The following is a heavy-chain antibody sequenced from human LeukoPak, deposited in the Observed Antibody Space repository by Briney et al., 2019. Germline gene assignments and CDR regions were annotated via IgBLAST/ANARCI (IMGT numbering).Heavy chain of an antibody. CDR3: ARRRRGRFGELLRLRPFDY. D-gene: IGHD3-10*01. CDR1: GGSFSGYY. Sequence: PSETLSLTCAVYGGSFSGYYWSWIRQPPGKGLEWIGEINHSGSTNYNPSLKSRVTISVDTSKNQFSLKLSSVTAADTAVYYCARRRRGRFGELLRLRPFDYWGQGISVTVSS. V-gene: IGHV4-34*01. J-gene: IGHJ4*02. CDR2: INHSGST.